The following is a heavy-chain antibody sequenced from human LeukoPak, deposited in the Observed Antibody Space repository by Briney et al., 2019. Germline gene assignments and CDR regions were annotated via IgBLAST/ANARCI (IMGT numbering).Heavy chain of an antibody. J-gene: IGHJ4*02. Sequence: SESLSLTCTVSGGSISSSSYYWGWIRQPPGKGLEWIGSVYYSGGTYYTPSLKSRVTILLDTSKNQFSLKLSSVTAADTAVYYCASYVRAPVGYDYWGQGTLVTVSS. D-gene: IGHD3-16*01. CDR2: VYYSGGT. V-gene: IGHV4-39*07. CDR3: ASYVRAPVGYDY. CDR1: GGSISSSSYY.